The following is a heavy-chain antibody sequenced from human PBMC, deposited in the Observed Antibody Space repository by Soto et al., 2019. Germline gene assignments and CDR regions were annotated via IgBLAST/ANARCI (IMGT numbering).Heavy chain of an antibody. V-gene: IGHV1-2*02. CDR1: GYPVTAYY. Sequence: QLHLVQSGAVVKKPGASVTVSCSASGYPVTAYYMHWVRQAPGRGLEWMGGINPATGAAKYTQTFRGGVALTRCTFTCKAFSEPRRPTSPAPAFFFRARGGGVGVAGSAAFDMWGQGTWVTVSS. CDR2: INPATGAA. D-gene: IGHD3-3*01. CDR3: ARGGGVGVAGSAAFDM. J-gene: IGHJ3*02.